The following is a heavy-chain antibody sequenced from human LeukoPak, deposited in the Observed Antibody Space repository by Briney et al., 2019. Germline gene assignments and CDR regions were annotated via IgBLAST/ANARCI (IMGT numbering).Heavy chain of an antibody. CDR2: ITESGDNT. J-gene: IGHJ4*02. D-gene: IGHD1-26*01. CDR1: GLTFSSYA. Sequence: GGSLRLSCAASGLTFSSYAMSWVRQTPGKGLEWVSTITESGDNTHYTESVKGRFTFSRDNSRNTMYLQLNSLRAEDTAIYYCATDYTPYVGASADWGQGTLVTVSS. CDR3: ATDYTPYVGASAD. V-gene: IGHV3-23*01.